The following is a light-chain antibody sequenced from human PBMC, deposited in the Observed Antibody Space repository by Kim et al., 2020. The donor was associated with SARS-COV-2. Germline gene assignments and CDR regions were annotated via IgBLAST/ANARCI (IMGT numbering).Light chain of an antibody. V-gene: IGLV2-14*03. J-gene: IGLJ3*02. Sequence: QSITISCTGISSDLGNYDYVSWYQQHPGKAPNLIIYAVSNRPSGVSNRFSGSKSGNTASLTISGLQAEDEADYYCSSHTSTNTLVVFGGGTQLTVL. CDR2: AVS. CDR3: SSHTSTNTLVV. CDR1: SSDLGNYDY.